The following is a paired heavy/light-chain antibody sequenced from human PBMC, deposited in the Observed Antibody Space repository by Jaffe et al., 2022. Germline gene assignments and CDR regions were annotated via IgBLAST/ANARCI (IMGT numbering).Heavy chain of an antibody. D-gene: IGHD6-13*01. J-gene: IGHJ3*02. V-gene: IGHV4-61*01. CDR2: IYYSGST. CDR1: GGSVSSGSHY. CDR3: AREKRTYSSSPNDAFDI. Sequence: QVQLQESGPGLVKPSETLSLTCTVSGGSVSSGSHYWSWIRQPPGKGLEWIGYIYYSGSTNYNPSLESRVTISVDTSKNQFSLKLSSVTAADTAVYYCAREKRTYSSSPNDAFDIWGQGTMVTVSS.
Light chain of an antibody. CDR1: QSVSSS. V-gene: IGKV3-15*01. J-gene: IGKJ1*01. CDR3: QQYNNWHRT. Sequence: EIVMTQSPATLSVSPGERATLSCRASQSVSSSLAWYQQKPGQAPRLLIYGASTRATGIPARFSGSGSGTEFTLTISSLQSEDFAVYYCQQYNNWHRTFGQGTKVEIK. CDR2: GAS.